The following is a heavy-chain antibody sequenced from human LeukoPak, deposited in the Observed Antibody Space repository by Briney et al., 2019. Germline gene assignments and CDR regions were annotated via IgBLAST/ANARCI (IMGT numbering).Heavy chain of an antibody. D-gene: IGHD1-26*01. CDR2: IYSGGST. V-gene: IGHV3-53*01. Sequence: SCKASGYTFTGYYMHWVRQAPGKGLEWVSVIYSGGSTYYADSVKGRFTISRDNSKNTLYLQLNSLRAEDTAVYYCARDTNYWGQGTLVTVSS. J-gene: IGHJ4*02. CDR1: GYTFTGYY. CDR3: ARDTNY.